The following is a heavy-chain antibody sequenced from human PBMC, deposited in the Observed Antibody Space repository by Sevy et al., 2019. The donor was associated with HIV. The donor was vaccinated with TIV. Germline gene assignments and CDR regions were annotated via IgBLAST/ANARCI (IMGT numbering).Heavy chain of an antibody. V-gene: IGHV1-18*01. J-gene: IGHJ4*02. CDR1: GYTLTSHG. CDR2: ISGYNGNT. Sequence: ASVKVSCKASGYTLTSHGISWVRQAPGQGLEWMGWISGYNGNTNYAQKLQGRVTLTRDTSTNTAYMELRSLRSDDTAIYYCARDPNGYYYDTSGYFDYRGQGTLVTVSS. D-gene: IGHD3-22*01. CDR3: ARDPNGYYYDTSGYFDY.